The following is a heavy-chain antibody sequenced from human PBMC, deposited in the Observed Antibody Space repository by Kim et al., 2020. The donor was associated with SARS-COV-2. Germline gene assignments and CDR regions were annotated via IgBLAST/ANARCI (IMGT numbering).Heavy chain of an antibody. D-gene: IGHD2-15*01. J-gene: IGHJ5*02. CDR3: TTDIVVVVAGPNWFDP. Sequence: VKGRFTISRDDSKNTLYLQMNSLKTEDTAVYYCTTDIVVVVAGPNWFDPWGQGTLVTVSS. V-gene: IGHV3-15*01.